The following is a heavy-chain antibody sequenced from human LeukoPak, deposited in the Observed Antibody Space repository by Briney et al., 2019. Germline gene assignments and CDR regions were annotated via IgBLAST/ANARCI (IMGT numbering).Heavy chain of an antibody. CDR1: GFIFSDYH. J-gene: IGHJ4*02. CDR2: ISPGGDAV. CDR3: SGGRDITVAGPGGYFDY. V-gene: IGHV3-11*01. D-gene: IGHD6-19*01. Sequence: GGSLRLSCAASGFIFSDYHMSWIRQASVKGLEWVAYISPGGDAVYFADSVRGRITISRDNAKNSLFLQMSSLTAEDTAVYYCSGGRDITVAGPGGYFDYWGQGSLVTVSS.